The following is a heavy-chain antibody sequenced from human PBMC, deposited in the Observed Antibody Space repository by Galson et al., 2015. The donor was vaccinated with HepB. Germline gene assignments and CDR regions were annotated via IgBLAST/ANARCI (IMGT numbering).Heavy chain of an antibody. CDR2: INSDDSST. Sequence: LRLSCAASGFTFSSYWMHWVRQAPGKGLVWVSRINSDDSSTSYADSVEGRFTISRDNAKNTLYLQMNDLRAEDSAVYYCIRVAGTGYDYNGMDVWGQGTTVTVSS. CDR1: GFTFSSYW. D-gene: IGHD6-19*01. V-gene: IGHV3-74*01. J-gene: IGHJ6*02. CDR3: IRVAGTGYDYNGMDV.